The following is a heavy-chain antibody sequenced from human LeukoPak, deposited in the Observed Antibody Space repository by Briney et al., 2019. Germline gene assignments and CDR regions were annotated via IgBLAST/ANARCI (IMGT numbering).Heavy chain of an antibody. D-gene: IGHD6-19*01. J-gene: IGHJ4*02. CDR1: GGSISSGGYY. V-gene: IGHV4-31*03. Sequence: SETLSLTCTVSGGSISSGGYYWSWIRQHPGKGLEWIGYIYYSGSTYYNPSLKSRVTISVDTSKNQFSLKLSSVTAADTAVYHCARIGGIAVAGTADCWGQGTLVTVSS. CDR2: IYYSGST. CDR3: ARIGGIAVAGTADC.